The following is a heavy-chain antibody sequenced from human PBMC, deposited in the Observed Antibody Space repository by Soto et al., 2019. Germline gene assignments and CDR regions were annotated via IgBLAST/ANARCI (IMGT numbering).Heavy chain of an antibody. J-gene: IGHJ3*02. CDR2: IRGSGGST. V-gene: IGHV3-23*01. D-gene: IGHD6-19*01. CDR3: AKGSSGRVGAFDI. CDR1: GFTFSSYA. Sequence: PGGSLRLSCAASGFTFSSYAMGWVRQAPGKGLEWVSAIRGSGGSTYYADSVKGRFTISRDNSKNTLYLQMNSLRAEATAVYYCAKGSSGRVGAFDIWGQGTMVTVSS.